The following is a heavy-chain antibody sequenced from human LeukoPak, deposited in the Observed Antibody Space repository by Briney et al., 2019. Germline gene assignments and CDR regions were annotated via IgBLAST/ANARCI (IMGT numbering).Heavy chain of an antibody. D-gene: IGHD5-12*01. CDR3: ARGGWLTPARGLGFDY. CDR2: IIPIFGTA. Sequence: GASVKVSCKASGGTFSSYAISWVRQAPGQGLEWMGGIIPIFGTANYAQKFQGRVTITADESTSTAYMELSSLRSEDTAVYYCARGGWLTPARGLGFDYWGQGTLVTVSS. V-gene: IGHV1-69*13. J-gene: IGHJ4*02. CDR1: GGTFSSYA.